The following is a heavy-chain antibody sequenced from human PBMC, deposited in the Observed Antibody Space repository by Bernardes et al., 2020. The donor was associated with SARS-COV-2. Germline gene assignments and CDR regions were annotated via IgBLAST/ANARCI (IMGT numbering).Heavy chain of an antibody. J-gene: IGHJ4*02. V-gene: IGHV4-59*08. D-gene: IGHD5-18*01. Sequence: SETLSLTCSVSGGSINTYYWSWVRQPPGKGLEWIGFIYYSGSTNYNPSLKSRVTISVDMSKNQFSLKLSSVTAADTAVYYCARLRYNYGWEPFDYWGQGTLVTVSS. CDR1: GGSINTYY. CDR3: ARLRYNYGWEPFDY. CDR2: IYYSGST.